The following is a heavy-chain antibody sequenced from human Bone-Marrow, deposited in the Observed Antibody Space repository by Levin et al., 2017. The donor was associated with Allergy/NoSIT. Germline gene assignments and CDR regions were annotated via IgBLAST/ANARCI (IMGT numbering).Heavy chain of an antibody. CDR1: GFTFTSYG. D-gene: IGHD3-22*01. Sequence: SCAASGFTFTSYGMTWVRQAPGKGLEWVSTISGGGITFYGDPVKGRFTISRDNSMDTLFLQMNSLRAEDTAVYFCAKYRRVNGNYDSHFGNWGQGTLATVSS. V-gene: IGHV3-23*01. J-gene: IGHJ4*02. CDR2: ISGGGIT. CDR3: AKYRRVNGNYDSHFGN.